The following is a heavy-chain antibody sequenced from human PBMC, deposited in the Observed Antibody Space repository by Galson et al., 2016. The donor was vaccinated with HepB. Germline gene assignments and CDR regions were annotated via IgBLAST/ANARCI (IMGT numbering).Heavy chain of an antibody. V-gene: IGHV3-33*01. D-gene: IGHD6-6*01. CDR2: IWYDRGKE. CDR1: GFTFSHYG. Sequence: SLRLSCAASGFTFSHYGMHWVRQAPGKGLEWVAVIWYDRGKEYYTESVKGRFTISRDNSKNTLYLEMNTLRVEDTAVYFCARGSSSRSIYYYNYYTMDVWGQGTTVTVSS. J-gene: IGHJ6*02. CDR3: ARGSSSRSIYYYNYYTMDV.